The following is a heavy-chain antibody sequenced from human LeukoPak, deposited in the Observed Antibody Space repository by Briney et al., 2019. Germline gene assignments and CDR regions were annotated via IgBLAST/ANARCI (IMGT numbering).Heavy chain of an antibody. CDR3: ASRAFDSSGYQDDAFDI. Sequence: GGSLRLSCAASGFTFSSYWMSWVRQAPGKGLEWVSAISGSGGSTYYADSVKGRFTISRDNSKNTLYLQMNSLRAEDTAVYYCASRAFDSSGYQDDAFDIWGQGTMVTVSS. V-gene: IGHV3-23*01. CDR2: ISGSGGST. J-gene: IGHJ3*02. D-gene: IGHD3-22*01. CDR1: GFTFSSYW.